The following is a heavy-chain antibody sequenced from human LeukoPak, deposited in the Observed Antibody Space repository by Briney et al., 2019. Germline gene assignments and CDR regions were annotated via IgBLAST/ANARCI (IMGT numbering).Heavy chain of an antibody. CDR1: GFTFDDYA. CDR3: ARDAPPEYSSSWYDYYYYMDV. V-gene: IGHV3-9*01. J-gene: IGHJ6*03. D-gene: IGHD6-13*01. CDR2: ISWNSGSI. Sequence: GRSLRLSCAASGFTFDDYAMHWVRQAPGKGLEWVSGISWNSGSIGYADSVKGRFTISRDNSKNTLYLQMNSLRAEDTAVYYCARDAPPEYSSSWYDYYYYMDVWGKGTTVTVSS.